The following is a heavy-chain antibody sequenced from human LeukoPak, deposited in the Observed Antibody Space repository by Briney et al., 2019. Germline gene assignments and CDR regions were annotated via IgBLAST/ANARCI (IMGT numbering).Heavy chain of an antibody. Sequence: ASVKVSCKASGYTFTGYYMHWVRQAPGQGLEWMGWINPNSGGTNYAQKFQGRVTMTRDTSISTAYMELSRLRSDDTAVYYCARVEIVVVVAAADYWGQGTLVTVSS. J-gene: IGHJ4*02. CDR3: ARVEIVVVVAAADY. D-gene: IGHD2-15*01. CDR1: GYTFTGYY. CDR2: INPNSGGT. V-gene: IGHV1-2*02.